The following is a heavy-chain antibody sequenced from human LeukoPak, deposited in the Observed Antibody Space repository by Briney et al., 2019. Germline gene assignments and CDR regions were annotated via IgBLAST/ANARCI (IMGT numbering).Heavy chain of an antibody. D-gene: IGHD2-15*01. J-gene: IGHJ3*02. CDR1: GYIFTSYG. V-gene: IGHV1-2*02. CDR2: INPNSGGT. CDR3: ARYCSGGSCQAIDAFDI. Sequence: GASVKVSCKASGYIFTSYGISWVRQAPGQGLEWMGWINPNSGGTNYAQKFQGRVTMTRDTSISTAYMELSRLRSDDTAVYYCARYCSGGSCQAIDAFDIWGQGTMVTVSS.